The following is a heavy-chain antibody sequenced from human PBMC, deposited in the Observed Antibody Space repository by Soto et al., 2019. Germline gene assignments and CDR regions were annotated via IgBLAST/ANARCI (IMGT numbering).Heavy chain of an antibody. CDR3: ARHVQLVARRMNFAY. Sequence: SETLPLTCTVSGGSTSSISYYWGWIRQPPEKGLEWIGSIYYSGSTYYNPSLKSRVTISVDTSKNQLSLKLSSVTAADTAVYYCARHVQLVARRMNFAYWAQGTFLIVS. V-gene: IGHV4-39*01. J-gene: IGHJ1*01. D-gene: IGHD6-6*01. CDR1: GGSTSSISYY. CDR2: IYYSGST.